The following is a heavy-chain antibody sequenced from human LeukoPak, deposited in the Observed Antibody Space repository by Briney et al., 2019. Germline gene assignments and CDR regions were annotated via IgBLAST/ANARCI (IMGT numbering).Heavy chain of an antibody. CDR1: GYSFTTYW. CDR2: IDPGDSHT. Sequence: GESLKISCKGSGYSFTTYWIGWVRQMPGKGLEWMGIIDPGDSHTRYSPSLQGQVTISSDKSISTAYLQWSSLKASDTAMYYCARLSDDSSRYVDVWGKGTTVTVSS. J-gene: IGHJ6*03. D-gene: IGHD6-6*01. V-gene: IGHV5-51*01. CDR3: ARLSDDSSRYVDV.